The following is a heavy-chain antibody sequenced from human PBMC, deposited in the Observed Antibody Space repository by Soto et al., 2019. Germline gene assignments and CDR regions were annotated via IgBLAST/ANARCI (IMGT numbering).Heavy chain of an antibody. D-gene: IGHD3-3*01. Sequence: GASVKVSCKASGYTFTSYGISWVRQAPGQGLEWMGWISAYNGNTNYAQKLQGRVTMTTDTSTSTAYMELRSLRSDDTAVYYCARDAYDFWSGYYSNFDYWGQGTLVTVSS. J-gene: IGHJ4*02. CDR3: ARDAYDFWSGYYSNFDY. CDR2: ISAYNGNT. V-gene: IGHV1-18*04. CDR1: GYTFTSYG.